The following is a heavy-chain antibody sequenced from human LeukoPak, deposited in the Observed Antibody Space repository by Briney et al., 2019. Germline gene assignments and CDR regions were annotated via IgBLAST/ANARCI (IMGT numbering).Heavy chain of an antibody. V-gene: IGHV1-2*02. CDR1: GYTFTGHY. Sequence: ASVKVSCKASGYTFTGHYIHWVRQAPGQGLEWMGWINPNSGGTNYAQKFQGRITMTRDTSITTAYMEVSRLKSDDTALYYCAGALGGSYLSPGYWGQGTLVTVSS. CDR2: INPNSGGT. CDR3: AGALGGSYLSPGY. J-gene: IGHJ4*02. D-gene: IGHD1-26*01.